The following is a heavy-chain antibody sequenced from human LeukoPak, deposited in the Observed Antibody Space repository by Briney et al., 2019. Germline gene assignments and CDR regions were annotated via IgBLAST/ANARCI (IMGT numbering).Heavy chain of an antibody. J-gene: IGHJ6*03. Sequence: ASVKVSCKASGYTFTGYYMHWVRQAPGQGLEWMGWINPNGGGTNYAQKFQGRVTMTRDTSISTAYMELSRLRSDDTAVYYCARGGDSDYYYYYMDVWGKGTTVTISS. CDR2: INPNGGGT. CDR3: ARGGDSDYYYYYMDV. CDR1: GYTFTGYY. V-gene: IGHV1-2*02. D-gene: IGHD3-16*01.